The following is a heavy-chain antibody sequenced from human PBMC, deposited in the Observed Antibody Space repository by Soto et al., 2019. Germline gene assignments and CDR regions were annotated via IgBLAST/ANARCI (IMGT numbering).Heavy chain of an antibody. CDR3: ASGRGYSYGSFDY. CDR2: IYYSGTT. J-gene: IGHJ4*02. Sequence: SETLSLTCTVSGGSMSSSSYYWGWIRQPPGKGLEWIGSIYYSGTTYYNPSLKSRVTISVDRSKNQFSLKLSSVTAADTAVYYCASGRGYSYGSFDYWGQGTLVTVSS. V-gene: IGHV4-39*07. CDR1: GGSMSSSSYY. D-gene: IGHD5-18*01.